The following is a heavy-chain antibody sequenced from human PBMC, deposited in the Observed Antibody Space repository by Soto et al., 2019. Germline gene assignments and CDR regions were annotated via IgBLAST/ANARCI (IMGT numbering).Heavy chain of an antibody. CDR1: GGSISSSNW. J-gene: IGHJ5*02. D-gene: IGHD2-2*01. CDR2: IYHSGST. V-gene: IGHV4-4*02. CDR3: AREVFGYCSSTSCYGLNNWFDP. Sequence: PSETLSLTCAVSGGSISSSNWWSWVRQPPGKGLEWIGEIYHSGSTNYNPSLKSRATISVDKSKNQFSLKLSSVTAADTAVYYCAREVFGYCSSTSCYGLNNWFDPWGQGTLVTVSS.